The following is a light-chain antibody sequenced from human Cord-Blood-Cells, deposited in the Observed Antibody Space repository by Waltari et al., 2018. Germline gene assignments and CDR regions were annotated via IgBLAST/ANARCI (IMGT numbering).Light chain of an antibody. CDR2: EGS. J-gene: IGLJ3*02. CDR1: SSDVGSYNL. V-gene: IGLV2-23*01. Sequence: QSALTQPASVSGSPGQSITISCTGTSSDVGSYNLVSWYQQHPGKAPKLMIYEGSKRPSGVSNRFSDSKSGNTASLTISGLQAEDEADYYYCSYAGSSTWVFGGGTKLTVL. CDR3: CSYAGSSTWV.